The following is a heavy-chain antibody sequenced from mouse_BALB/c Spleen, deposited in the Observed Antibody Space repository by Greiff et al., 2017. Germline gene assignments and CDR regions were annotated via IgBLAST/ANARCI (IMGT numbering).Heavy chain of an antibody. CDR2: ILPGSGST. J-gene: IGHJ4*01. V-gene: IGHV1-9*01. CDR3: ARWGIYDGYYEDAMDY. D-gene: IGHD2-3*01. Sequence: VQVVESGAELMKPGASVKISCKATGYTFSSYWIEWVKQRPGHGLEWIGEILPGSGSTNYNEKFKGKATFTADTSSNTAYMQLSSLTSEDSAVYYCARWGIYDGYYEDAMDYWGQGTSVTVSS. CDR1: GYTFSSYW.